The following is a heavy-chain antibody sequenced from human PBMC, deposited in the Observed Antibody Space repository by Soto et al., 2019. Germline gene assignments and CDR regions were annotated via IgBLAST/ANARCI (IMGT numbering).Heavy chain of an antibody. D-gene: IGHD6-13*01. CDR2: IFANGHT. CDR3: VASLAASGLNWLDP. V-gene: IGHV4-59*10. CDR1: GGSFIGYY. J-gene: IGHJ5*02. Sequence: SATLSLTGAVYGGSFIGYYWKWVRQPPGKGLEWIGLIFANGHTDYNPSLKSRVTMSVDASKNQFSLRLTSMTAADTAVYYCVASLAASGLNWLDPWGRGTLVTVSS.